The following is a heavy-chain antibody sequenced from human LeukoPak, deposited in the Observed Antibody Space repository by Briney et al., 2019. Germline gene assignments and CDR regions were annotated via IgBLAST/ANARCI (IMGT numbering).Heavy chain of an antibody. CDR1: GIIFSGYY. CDR3: ARRDYEDAFDI. D-gene: IGHD4-17*01. CDR2: ISTTSTYI. V-gene: IGHV3-21*01. Sequence: PGGSLRLSCAASGIIFSGYYMNWVRQAPGKGLEWVSSISTTSTYIYYADSLKGRFTISRDNAKNSLYLQMNSLRAEDTAVYYCARRDYEDAFDIWGQGTVVTVSS. J-gene: IGHJ3*02.